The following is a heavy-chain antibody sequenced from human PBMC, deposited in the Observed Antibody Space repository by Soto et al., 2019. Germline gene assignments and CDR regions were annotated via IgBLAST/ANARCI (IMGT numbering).Heavy chain of an antibody. V-gene: IGHV3-30-3*01. D-gene: IGHD2-8*01. CDR1: GFTFNRHP. CDR2: ISHDGNNK. J-gene: IGHJ4*02. CDR3: ARASGHIYATLHGPFDH. Sequence: QVQLVESGGGVVQPGRSLRLSCAASGFTFNRHPLHWVRQAPGKGLEWVAVISHDGNNKYYADSVKGRFTISRDNSMNMLYLQMHGLRTEDTAIFYCARASGHIYATLHGPFDHWGQGALSPSPQ.